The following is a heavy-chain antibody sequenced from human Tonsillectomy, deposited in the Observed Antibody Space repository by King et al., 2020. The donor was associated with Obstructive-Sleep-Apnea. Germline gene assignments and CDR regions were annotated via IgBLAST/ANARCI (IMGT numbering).Heavy chain of an antibody. J-gene: IGHJ4*02. D-gene: IGHD3-9*01. CDR1: GFTFSSYA. Sequence: VQLVESGGGLVQPGGSLRLSCAASGFTFSSYAMNWVCQAPGKGLEWVSAISGSGGSTYYADSVKGRFTISRDNSNNTLYLQMNSLRAEDTAVYYCAKGSLRYFDCYFDYWGQGTLVTVSS. CDR2: ISGSGGST. V-gene: IGHV3-23*04. CDR3: AKGSLRYFDCYFDY.